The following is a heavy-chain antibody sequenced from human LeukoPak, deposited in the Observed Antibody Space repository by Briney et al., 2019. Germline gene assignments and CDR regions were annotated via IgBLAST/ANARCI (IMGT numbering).Heavy chain of an antibody. D-gene: IGHD2-15*01. Sequence: GGSLSLSCAASGFTFNSYAMSWARQARGKGLEWVSTISGSSVSGYYADSVKGRFTISRDNSKNTLFLQMNSLRAEDTAVYYCAKGNVVGAKPYYFDYWGQGTLVTVSS. J-gene: IGHJ4*02. CDR3: AKGNVVGAKPYYFDY. CDR1: GFTFNSYA. CDR2: ISGSSVSG. V-gene: IGHV3-23*01.